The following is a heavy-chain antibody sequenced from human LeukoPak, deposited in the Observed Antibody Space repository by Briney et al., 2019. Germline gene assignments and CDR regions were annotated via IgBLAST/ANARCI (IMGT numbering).Heavy chain of an antibody. J-gene: IGHJ4*02. CDR2: IYHSGST. CDR1: GGSISSYY. D-gene: IGHD7-27*01. Sequence: PSETLSLTCTVSGGSISSYYWSWIRQPPGKGLEWIGYIYHSGSTYYNPSLKSRVTISVDRSKNQFSLKLSSVTAADTAVYYCARAPMLGIHHYFDYWGQGTLVTVSS. V-gene: IGHV4-59*12. CDR3: ARAPMLGIHHYFDY.